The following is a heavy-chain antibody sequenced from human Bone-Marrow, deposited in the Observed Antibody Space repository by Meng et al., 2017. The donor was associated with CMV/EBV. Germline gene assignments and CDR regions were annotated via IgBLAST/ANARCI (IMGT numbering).Heavy chain of an antibody. J-gene: IGHJ6*02. CDR3: ATDLDFYHYYYGMDV. D-gene: IGHD2-21*02. V-gene: IGHV3-15*01. Sequence: GESLKISCAASGFTFSNAWMSWVRQAPGKGLEWVGRIKSKTDGGTTDYAAPVKGRFTISRDDSKNTLYLQMNSLKTEDTAVYFCATDLDFYHYYYGMDVWGQGPTVTVSS. CDR1: GFTFSNAW. CDR2: IKSKTDGGTT.